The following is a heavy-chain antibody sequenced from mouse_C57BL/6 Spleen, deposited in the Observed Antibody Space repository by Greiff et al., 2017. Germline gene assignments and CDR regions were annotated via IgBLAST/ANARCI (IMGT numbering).Heavy chain of an antibody. D-gene: IGHD2-1*01. CDR3: ARDGGNYVRGFDV. V-gene: IGHV1-52*01. J-gene: IGHJ1*03. CDR1: GYTFTSYW. CDR2: IDPSDSET. Sequence: VKLQQPGAELVRPGSSVKLSCKASGYTFTSYWMHWVKQRPIQGLEWIGNIDPSDSETHYNQKFKDKATLTVDKSSSTAYMQLSSLTSEDSAVYYCARDGGNYVRGFDVWGTGTTVTVSS.